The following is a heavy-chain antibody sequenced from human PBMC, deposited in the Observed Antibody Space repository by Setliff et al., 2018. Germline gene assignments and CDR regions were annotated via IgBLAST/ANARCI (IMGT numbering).Heavy chain of an antibody. D-gene: IGHD7-27*01. CDR3: AALDWGENFYNVDV. J-gene: IGHJ6*03. V-gene: IGHV3-74*01. CDR2: INGDATIA. Sequence: SGGSLRLSCTVYGFSFNKYWMYWVRQAPGKGLEWVSRINGDATIAHYADSVKGRFTISRDNARNALYLQMVSLRGEDTGVYFCAALDWGENFYNVDVWGKGTTVTVSS. CDR1: GFSFNKYW.